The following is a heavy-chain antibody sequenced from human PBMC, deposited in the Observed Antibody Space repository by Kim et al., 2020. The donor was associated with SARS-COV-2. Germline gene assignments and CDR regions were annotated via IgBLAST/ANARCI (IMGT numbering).Heavy chain of an antibody. V-gene: IGHV1-3*01. J-gene: IGHJ4*02. Sequence: KYSQKFQGRVTITRDTSASTAYMELSSLRSEDTAVYYCARDRDGYSLFDYWGQGTLVTVSS. CDR3: ARDRDGYSLFDY. D-gene: IGHD4-4*01.